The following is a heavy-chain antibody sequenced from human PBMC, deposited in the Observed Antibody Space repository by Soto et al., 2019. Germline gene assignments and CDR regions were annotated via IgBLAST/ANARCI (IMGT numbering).Heavy chain of an antibody. CDR2: IKQDGSEK. CDR3: AREENYQSPYYYYGMDV. J-gene: IGHJ6*02. Sequence: GGSLRLSCAASGFTFSSYWMSWVRQAPGKGLEWVANIKQDGSEKYYVDSVKGRFTISRDNAKNSLYLQMNSLRAEDTAVYYCAREENYQSPYYYYGMDVWGQGTTVTVSS. V-gene: IGHV3-7*05. D-gene: IGHD1-7*01. CDR1: GFTFSSYW.